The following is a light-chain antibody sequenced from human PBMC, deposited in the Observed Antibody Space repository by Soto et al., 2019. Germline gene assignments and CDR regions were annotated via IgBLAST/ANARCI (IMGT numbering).Light chain of an antibody. Sequence: QSALTQPASVSGSPGQSITISCTGTSSDVGGYKSVSWYQQHPGKAPKLMIYNVSNRPSGVSNRFSGSKSGNTASLTISGLQAEDEADYYCSSYIISSTYVFGTGTKLTVL. V-gene: IGLV2-14*01. J-gene: IGLJ1*01. CDR1: SSDVGGYKS. CDR3: SSYIISSTYV. CDR2: NVS.